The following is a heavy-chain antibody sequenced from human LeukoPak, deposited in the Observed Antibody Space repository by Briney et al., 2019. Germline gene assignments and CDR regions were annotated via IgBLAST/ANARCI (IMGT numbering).Heavy chain of an antibody. D-gene: IGHD3-22*01. V-gene: IGHV4-38-2*02. CDR1: GYSISSGYY. CDR2: IYHSGST. Sequence: SETLSLTCTVSGYSISSGYYWGWIRQPPGKGLEWIGSIYHSGSTYYNPSLKSRVTISVDTSKNQFSLELSSVTAADTAVYYCARDVLRVGYYYDSSGYPNWFDPWGQGTLVTVSS. J-gene: IGHJ5*02. CDR3: ARDVLRVGYYYDSSGYPNWFDP.